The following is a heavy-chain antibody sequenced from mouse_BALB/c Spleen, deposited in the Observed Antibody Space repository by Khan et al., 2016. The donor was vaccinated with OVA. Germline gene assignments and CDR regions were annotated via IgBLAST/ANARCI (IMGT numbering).Heavy chain of an antibody. D-gene: IGHD3-3*01. CDR2: IWAGGST. CDR3: ASSKYLARY. CDR1: GYSLNRYG. J-gene: IGHJ2*01. Sequence: QVQLKESGPGLVAPSQSLSITCTAYGYSLNRYGVHWVRQPPGKGLEWLGLIWAGGSTNYNWALMSRLSIRIATSKSLVFLIMGSLQTDDTALYDCASSKYLARYWGQGTTLTVSS. V-gene: IGHV2-9*02.